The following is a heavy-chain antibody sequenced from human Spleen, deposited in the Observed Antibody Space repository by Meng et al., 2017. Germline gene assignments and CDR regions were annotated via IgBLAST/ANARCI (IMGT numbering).Heavy chain of an antibody. Sequence: QVQLPQVGAGLLKPSETLSVTCVVSGGSFSDYYWSWIRQPPGKGLGWIGEINHSGSTNYNPSLESRATISVDTSQNNLSLKLSSVTAADSAVYYCARGPTTMAHDFDYWGQGTLVTVSS. CDR3: ARGPTTMAHDFDY. CDR2: INHSGST. CDR1: GGSFSDYY. D-gene: IGHD4-11*01. J-gene: IGHJ4*02. V-gene: IGHV4-34*01.